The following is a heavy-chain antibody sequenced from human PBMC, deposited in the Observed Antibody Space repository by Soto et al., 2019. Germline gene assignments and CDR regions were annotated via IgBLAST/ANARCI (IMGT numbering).Heavy chain of an antibody. CDR2: IYHSGST. CDR1: GGYISSGGYS. J-gene: IGHJ6*02. CDR3: AREPDV. V-gene: IGHV4-30-2*01. Sequence: SETLSLTCAVSGGYISSGGYSWSWMRQPTGKGLEWIGYIYHSGSTYYNPSLKSRVTISVDRSKNQFSLKLSSVTAADTAVYYSAREPDVWGQGTTVTVS.